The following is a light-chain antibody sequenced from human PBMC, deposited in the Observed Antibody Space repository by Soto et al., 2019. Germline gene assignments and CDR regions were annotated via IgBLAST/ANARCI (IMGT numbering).Light chain of an antibody. V-gene: IGKV3-15*01. J-gene: IGKJ5*01. CDR2: GAS. CDR3: QQYNNWPPIT. Sequence: EIVITQSPATLSVSPGERNTNSCRASQSVSSNLAWYQQKPGQAPRLLIYGASTRATGIPSRFSGSGSGTEFTLTISSLQSEDFAVYYCQQYNNWPPITFGQGTRLEIK. CDR1: QSVSSN.